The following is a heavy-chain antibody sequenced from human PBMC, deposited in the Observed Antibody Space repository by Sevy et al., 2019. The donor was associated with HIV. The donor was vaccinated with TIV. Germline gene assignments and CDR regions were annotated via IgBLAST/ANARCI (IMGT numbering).Heavy chain of an antibody. CDR3: ARGPGHRGATGGYFDY. CDR2: IWYDGSNK. V-gene: IGHV3-33*01. CDR1: GFTFSSYG. J-gene: IGHJ4*02. Sequence: GGSLRLSCAASGFTFSSYGMHWVRQAPGKGLEWVAVIWYDGSNKYYADSVKGRFTTSRDNSKNTLYLQMNSLRAEDTAVYYCARGPGHRGATGGYFDYWGQGTLVTVSS. D-gene: IGHD5-12*01.